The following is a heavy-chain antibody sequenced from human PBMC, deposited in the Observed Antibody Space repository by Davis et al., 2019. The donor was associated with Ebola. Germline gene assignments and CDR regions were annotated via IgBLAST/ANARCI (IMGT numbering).Heavy chain of an antibody. CDR3: ASLRRTITGMDDSFDI. V-gene: IGHV5-51*01. D-gene: IGHD2-8*02. CDR1: GNSFTSHW. Sequence: GESLKISCKDSGNSFTSHWIGWVRQVPGKGLEWMGLIYTGDSDTRYSPSFRGQVPISADKSTKTAFLQWSSLKASDTAMYYCASLRRTITGMDDSFDIWGQGTMVTVSS. J-gene: IGHJ3*02. CDR2: IYTGDSDT.